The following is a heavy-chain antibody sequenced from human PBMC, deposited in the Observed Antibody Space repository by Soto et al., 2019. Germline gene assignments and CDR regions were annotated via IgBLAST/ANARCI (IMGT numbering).Heavy chain of an antibody. J-gene: IGHJ6*02. D-gene: IGHD1-26*01. CDR2: IKQDGSEK. CDR1: GFMFSDYW. Sequence: EVQLVESGGGLVQPGGSLRLSCEASGFMFSDYWMTWVRQAPGKGLEWVANIKQDGSEKYYVDSVKGRFTISRDNGEKSLYLQMSSLRAEDTAVYYCARGEGAGLFGMDVWGQGTTVTVSS. CDR3: ARGEGAGLFGMDV. V-gene: IGHV3-7*03.